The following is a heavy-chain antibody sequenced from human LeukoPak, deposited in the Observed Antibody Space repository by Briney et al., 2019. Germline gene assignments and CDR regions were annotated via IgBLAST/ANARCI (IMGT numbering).Heavy chain of an antibody. CDR2: ITGSGGNT. D-gene: IGHD6-19*01. CDR1: GFTFSTYA. J-gene: IGHJ4*02. CDR3: AKTSGWPYYFDY. V-gene: IGHV3-23*01. Sequence: GGSLRLSCAASGFTFSTYAMSWVRQAPGKGLEWVSAITGSGGNTYYADSVKGRFTTSRDNSKNTVYLQVDSLRAEDTAEYYCAKTSGWPYYFDYWGQGTLVTVSS.